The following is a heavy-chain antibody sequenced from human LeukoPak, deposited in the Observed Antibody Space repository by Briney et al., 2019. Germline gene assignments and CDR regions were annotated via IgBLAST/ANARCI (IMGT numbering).Heavy chain of an antibody. V-gene: IGHV7-4-1*02. Sequence: ASVKVSCKASGYTFTSYDINWVRQATGQGLEWMGWINTNTGNPTYAQGFTGRFVFSLDTSVSTAYLQISSLKAEDTAVYYCARDMYGSGSYLYYFDYWGQGTLVTVSS. J-gene: IGHJ4*02. CDR3: ARDMYGSGSYLYYFDY. D-gene: IGHD3-10*01. CDR1: GYTFTSYD. CDR2: INTNTGNP.